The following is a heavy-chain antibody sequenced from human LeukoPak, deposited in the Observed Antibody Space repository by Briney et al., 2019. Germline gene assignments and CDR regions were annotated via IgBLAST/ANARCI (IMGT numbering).Heavy chain of an antibody. D-gene: IGHD5-18*01. J-gene: IGHJ4*02. CDR3: ASLSSYGLLSTPTDY. Sequence: PSETLSLTCAVYGGSFSGYYWSWIRQPPGKGLEWIGEINHSGSTNYNPSLKSRVTISVDTSKNQFSLKLSSVTAADTAVYYCASLSSYGLLSTPTDYWGQGTLVTVSS. CDR1: GGSFSGYY. CDR2: INHSGST. V-gene: IGHV4-34*01.